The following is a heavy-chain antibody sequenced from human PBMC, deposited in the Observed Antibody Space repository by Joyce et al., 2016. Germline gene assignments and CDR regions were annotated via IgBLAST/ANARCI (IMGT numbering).Heavy chain of an antibody. D-gene: IGHD4-11*01. V-gene: IGHV1-69*02. Sequence: QVHLVQSGAEVKKSGSSVRVSCKASGGSFNNYTVSWVRQAPGQGLAWMGRIIPMLNMTNYAQEFQGRVTITADTSTTTAYMQLTGLRFDDTAVYFCAGTFNYPHHDGMDVWGQGTTVTVSS. CDR2: IIPMLNMT. J-gene: IGHJ6*02. CDR1: GGSFNNYT. CDR3: AGTFNYPHHDGMDV.